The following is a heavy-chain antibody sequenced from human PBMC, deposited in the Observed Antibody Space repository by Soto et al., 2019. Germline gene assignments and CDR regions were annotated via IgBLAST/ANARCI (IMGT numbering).Heavy chain of an antibody. J-gene: IGHJ5*02. CDR3: ARDLLSVITGASYH. CDR2: ISSSGSTI. CDR1: GFTFSAYS. V-gene: IGHV3-21*02. D-gene: IGHD1-20*01. Sequence: EVQLVESGGGLVRPGGSLRLSCAASGFTFSAYSMNWVRQAPEKGLEWVSSISSSGSTIYYADSVKGRFTISRDNAKNSLFLQMNILGVDDTAVYYCARDLLSVITGASYHCGQGTLVTVSS.